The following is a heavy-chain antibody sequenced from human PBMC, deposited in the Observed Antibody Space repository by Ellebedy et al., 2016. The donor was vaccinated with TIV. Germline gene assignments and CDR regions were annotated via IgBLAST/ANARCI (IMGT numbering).Heavy chain of an antibody. CDR3: ARGQYIVVVPAARNGRGYFDY. CDR1: GGSFSGYY. V-gene: IGHV4-34*01. J-gene: IGHJ4*02. D-gene: IGHD2-2*01. CDR2: INHSGST. Sequence: GSLRLSXAVYGGSFSGYYWSWIRQPPGKGLEWIGEINHSGSTNYNPSLKSRVTISVDTSKNQFSLKLSSVTAADTAVYYCARGQYIVVVPAARNGRGYFDYWGQGTLVTVSS.